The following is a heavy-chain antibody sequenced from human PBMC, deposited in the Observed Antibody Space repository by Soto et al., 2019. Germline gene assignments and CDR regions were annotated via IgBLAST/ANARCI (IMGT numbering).Heavy chain of an antibody. CDR3: ARIRGYGSGSYALSYYYGMDV. J-gene: IGHJ6*02. D-gene: IGHD3-10*01. CDR1: GISLSNARMG. V-gene: IGHV2-26*01. CDR2: IFSNDEK. Sequence: QVTLKESGPVLVKPTETLTLTCTVSGISLSNARMGVSRIRQPPGKALEWLAHIFSNDEKSYSTSLKSRLTISKDTSKSQVVLTMTNMDPVDTATYYCARIRGYGSGSYALSYYYGMDVWGQGTTVTVSS.